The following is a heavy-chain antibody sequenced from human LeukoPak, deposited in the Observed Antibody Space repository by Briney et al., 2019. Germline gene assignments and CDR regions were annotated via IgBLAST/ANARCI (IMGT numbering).Heavy chain of an antibody. J-gene: IGHJ3*01. CDR1: GYTFTGYD. CDR3: AREMTKTPLIDPLDF. V-gene: IGHV1-8*01. Sequence: ASVKVSCKASGYTFTGYDINWVRQATGQGLEWMGWINPKSGNTGYAHKFQGRVTMTRDNSINTAYMELSGLRSDDTAVYFCAREMTKTPLIDPLDFWGQGTTVTVSS. CDR2: INPKSGNT. D-gene: IGHD1-14*01.